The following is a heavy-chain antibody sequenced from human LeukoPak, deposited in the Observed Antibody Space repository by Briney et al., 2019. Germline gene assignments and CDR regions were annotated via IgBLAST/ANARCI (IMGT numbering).Heavy chain of an antibody. J-gene: IGHJ4*02. V-gene: IGHV1-2*02. CDR2: INPNSGGT. Sequence: ASVKVSCKASGYTFTGYYMHWVRQAPGQGLEWMGWINPNSGGTNYAQKFQGRVTTTRDTSISTAYMELSRLRSDDTAVYYCARAQGFGELSIDYWGQGTLVTVSS. D-gene: IGHD3-10*01. CDR1: GYTFTGYY. CDR3: ARAQGFGELSIDY.